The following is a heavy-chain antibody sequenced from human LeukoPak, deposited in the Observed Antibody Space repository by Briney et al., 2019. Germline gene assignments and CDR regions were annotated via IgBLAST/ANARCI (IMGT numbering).Heavy chain of an antibody. V-gene: IGHV3-30*03. CDR3: ARDWFDSGWYLDH. D-gene: IGHD6-19*01. J-gene: IGHJ4*02. CDR1: GFTFSSVG. Sequence: VRSLRLSCAASGFTFSSVGMHWVGQAPGNGLEWVALLSKDGSHKFYADSVKGRFTLSRDNFKNTLFLEMTSLREEDTAVYYCARDWFDSGWYLDHWGQGALVTVSS. CDR2: LSKDGSHK.